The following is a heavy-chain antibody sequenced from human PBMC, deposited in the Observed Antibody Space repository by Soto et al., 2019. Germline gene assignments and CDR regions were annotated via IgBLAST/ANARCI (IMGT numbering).Heavy chain of an antibody. D-gene: IGHD1-26*01. J-gene: IGHJ3*02. CDR3: ARDPGGSYYAFDI. CDR2: ISSSSSYI. V-gene: IGHV3-21*01. Sequence: LGGSLRLSCAASGFTFSSYSMNWVRQAPGKGLEWVSSISSSSSYIYYADSVKGRFTISRDNAKNSLYLQMNSLRAEDTAVYYCARDPGGSYYAFDIWGQGTMVTVSS. CDR1: GFTFSSYS.